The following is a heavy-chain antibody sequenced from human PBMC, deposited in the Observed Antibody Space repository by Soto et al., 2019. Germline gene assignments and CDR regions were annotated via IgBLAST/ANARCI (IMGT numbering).Heavy chain of an antibody. V-gene: IGHV3-21*01. CDR2: ISSSSYI. D-gene: IGHD3-10*01. CDR1: GFTFSSYS. CDR3: ARDRVNYGSGIVYYYYYRMDV. Sequence: PGGSLRLSCAASGFTFSSYSMHCVRQAPGKGLEWVSSISSSSYIYYADSVKGRFTISRDNAKNSLYLQMNSLRAEDTAVYYCARDRVNYGSGIVYYYYYRMDVGGQGTTVTVSS. J-gene: IGHJ6*02.